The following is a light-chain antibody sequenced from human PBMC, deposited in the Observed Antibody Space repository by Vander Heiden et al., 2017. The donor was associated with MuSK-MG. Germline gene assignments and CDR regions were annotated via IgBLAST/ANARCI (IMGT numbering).Light chain of an antibody. CDR3: MQGTHWPHT. V-gene: IGKV2-30*01. CDR1: QRLVYSDGGTF. J-gene: IGKJ2*01. Sequence: DVVITPPPPSLPVTLGPPSSTSCTSTQRLVYSDGGTFLTWFQTWPGQSPRRLFYRVSNRDSGVPDRFSGSGSGTDFTLRISRVEAEDVGVYYCMQGTHWPHTFGEGTKLEIK. CDR2: RVS.